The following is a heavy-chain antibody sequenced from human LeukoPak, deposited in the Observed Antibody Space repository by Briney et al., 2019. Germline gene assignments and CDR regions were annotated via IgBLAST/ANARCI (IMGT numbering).Heavy chain of an antibody. D-gene: IGHD6-6*01. Sequence: SETLSLTCAVYGGSFSGYYWSWIRQPPGKGLEWIGEINHSGSTNYNPSLKSRVTISVDTSKNQFSLKLSSVTAADTAVYYCARTSSSEYSSKTHLFDYWGQGILVTVSS. J-gene: IGHJ4*02. CDR1: GGSFSGYY. V-gene: IGHV4-34*01. CDR3: ARTSSSEYSSKTHLFDY. CDR2: INHSGST.